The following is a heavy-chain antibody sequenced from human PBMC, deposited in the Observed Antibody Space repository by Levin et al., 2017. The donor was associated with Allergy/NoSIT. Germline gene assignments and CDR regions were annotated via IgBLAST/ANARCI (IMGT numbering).Heavy chain of an antibody. CDR3: ARKGRGAGGAYTYDNGFDV. CDR2: MNVDGTSE. D-gene: IGHD1-26*01. Sequence: GGSLRLSCVGSGFTFSGYWMHWVRQVPGKGPVWVARMNVDGTSESYADSVKGRFTISRDNAENTVYLQMNSLRVEDKAVYYCARKGRGAGGAYTYDNGFDVWGQGTTVTVSS. V-gene: IGHV3-74*03. CDR1: GFTFSGYW. J-gene: IGHJ6*02.